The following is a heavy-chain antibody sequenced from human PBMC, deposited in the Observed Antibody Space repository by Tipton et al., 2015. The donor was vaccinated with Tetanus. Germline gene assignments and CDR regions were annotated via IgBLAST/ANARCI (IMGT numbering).Heavy chain of an antibody. CDR3: AKDWTHCSSTSCYGTAFDY. V-gene: IGHV3-9*01. Sequence: SLRLSCAASGFTFDDYAMHWVRQAPGKGLEWVSGISWNSGSIGYADSVKGRFTISRDNAKNSLYLQMNSLRAEDTALYYCAKDWTHCSSTSCYGTAFDYWGQGTLVTVSS. D-gene: IGHD2-2*01. CDR1: GFTFDDYA. J-gene: IGHJ4*02. CDR2: ISWNSGSI.